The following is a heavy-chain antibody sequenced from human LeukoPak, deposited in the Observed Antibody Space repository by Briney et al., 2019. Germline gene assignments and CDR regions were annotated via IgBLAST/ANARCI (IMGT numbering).Heavy chain of an antibody. CDR3: ARDNPIAAAGSPI. CDR1: GFTFSRYS. D-gene: IGHD6-13*01. V-gene: IGHV3-21*01. CDR2: ISSSSSYI. Sequence: GGSLRLSCAASGFTFSRYSMSWVRQAAGRGLGWVSSISSSSSYIYYAHSVKGRFTISRDNAKNSLYLQMNSLRAEDTAVYYCARDNPIAAAGSPIWGQGTMVTVSS. J-gene: IGHJ3*02.